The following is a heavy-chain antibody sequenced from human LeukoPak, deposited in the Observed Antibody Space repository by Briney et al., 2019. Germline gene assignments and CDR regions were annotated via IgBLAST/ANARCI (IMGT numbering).Heavy chain of an antibody. V-gene: IGHV1-8*02. Sequence: ASVKVSCKASGYTFTTYDINWVRQATGQGLEWMGWMNPNSGNTGYAQKFQGRVTMTRNTSISTAYLQWSSLKASDTAMYYCARLEVVPAAIPPPFDYWGQGTLVTVSS. J-gene: IGHJ4*02. CDR1: GYTFTTYD. CDR2: MNPNSGNT. D-gene: IGHD2-2*02. CDR3: ARLEVVPAAIPPPFDY.